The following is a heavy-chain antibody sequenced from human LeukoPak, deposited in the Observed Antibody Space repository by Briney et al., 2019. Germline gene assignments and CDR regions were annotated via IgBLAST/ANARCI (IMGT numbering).Heavy chain of an antibody. V-gene: IGHV3-23*01. CDR1: GFTFSNYG. Sequence: GGSLRLSCAASGFTFSNYGMNWVRQAPGKGLEWVSIITSGVGITYYADSVKGRFTISRDNSKNTLYLQMNSLRAEDTAVYYCAKGDYYDLDYWGQGTLVTVSS. CDR3: AKGDYYDLDY. D-gene: IGHD3-22*01. CDR2: ITSGVGIT. J-gene: IGHJ4*02.